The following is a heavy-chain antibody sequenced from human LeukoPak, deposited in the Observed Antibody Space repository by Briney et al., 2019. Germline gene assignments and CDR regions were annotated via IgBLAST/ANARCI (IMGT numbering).Heavy chain of an antibody. D-gene: IGHD3-10*01. CDR2: ISPTSTI. V-gene: IGHV3-48*01. CDR3: ARELRGETFDF. CDR1: GFTISSYN. J-gene: IGHJ4*02. Sequence: GGSLRLSCAASGFTISSYNMNWVRQAPGEGLELVSYISPTSTIFYADSVRGRFTISRDNVKNSLYLQMNSLRVEDTTVYYCARELRGETFDFWAQGTLVTVSA.